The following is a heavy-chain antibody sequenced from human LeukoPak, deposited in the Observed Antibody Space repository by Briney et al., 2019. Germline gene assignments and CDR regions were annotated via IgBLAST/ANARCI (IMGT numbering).Heavy chain of an antibody. CDR1: GFTFSSYA. V-gene: IGHV3-23*01. D-gene: IGHD3-9*01. CDR2: ISGSGGST. Sequence: GGSLRLSCAASGFTFSSYAMSWVRQAPGKGLEWVSAISGSGGSTYYADSVKGRFTISRDNSKNTLYLQMNSLRAEDTAVYYCAKNPLRIRYFDWPKDYWGQGTLVTVSS. J-gene: IGHJ4*02. CDR3: AKNPLRIRYFDWPKDY.